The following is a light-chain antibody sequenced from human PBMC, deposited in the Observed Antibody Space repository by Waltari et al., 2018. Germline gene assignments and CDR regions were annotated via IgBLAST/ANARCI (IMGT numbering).Light chain of an antibody. CDR1: QSASSF. CDR3: QQRDNWPWT. Sequence: DIVLTQSPATVSLSPGERATLSCRTRQSASSFVAWDHQKPGQPPRLLIADASNRASGISDRITASGSGLDFTLTISSLEPEDVGVYYCQQRDNWPWTFGQGTKVEIK. J-gene: IGKJ1*01. CDR2: DAS. V-gene: IGKV3-11*01.